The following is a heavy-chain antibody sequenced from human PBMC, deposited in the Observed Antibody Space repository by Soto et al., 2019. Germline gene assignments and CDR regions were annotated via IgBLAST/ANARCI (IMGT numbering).Heavy chain of an antibody. CDR2: INADGSST. V-gene: IGHV3-74*01. CDR1: GFTFSSYW. CDR3: VRSREGYNLVVDN. J-gene: IGHJ4*02. Sequence: EVQLVESGGGLVQPGGSLRVSCAASGFTFSSYWMHWVRQAPGEGLVWVSRINADGSSTTYADSVKGRFTISRDNAKNTLSLQMNRLTAEYSAIYYCVRSREGYNLVVDNWGQGALVTVSS. D-gene: IGHD2-15*01.